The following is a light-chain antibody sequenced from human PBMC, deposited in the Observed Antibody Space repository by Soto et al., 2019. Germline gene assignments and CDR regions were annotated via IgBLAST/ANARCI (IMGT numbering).Light chain of an antibody. CDR3: QRYKSAPLT. V-gene: IGKV1-27*01. J-gene: IGKJ4*01. CDR2: AAS. CDR1: QDISDY. Sequence: DIQMTQSPSSLSASVGDRVTITCRASQDISDYLAWYQQKPGRVPKLLIYAASSLQPGVPSRFSGSGFGTDFTLTISSLQPEDVATYYCQRYKSAPLTFGGGTKVEIK.